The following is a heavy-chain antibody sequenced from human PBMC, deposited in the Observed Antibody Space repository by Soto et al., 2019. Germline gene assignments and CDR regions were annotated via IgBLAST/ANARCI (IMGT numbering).Heavy chain of an antibody. CDR2: ITTDGSST. J-gene: IGHJ4*02. CDR3: ARDKSWGGAYY. V-gene: IGHV3-74*01. D-gene: IGHD3-10*01. CDR1: GFTFSSHW. Sequence: EVQLAESGGGLVQPGGSLRLSCVASGFTFSSHWMHWVRQAPGKGLVWVSRITTDGSSTSYADSVKGRFTISRDKAKNTLYLQMDSLRVEDTAVYFFARDKSWGGAYYWGQGTLVNVSS.